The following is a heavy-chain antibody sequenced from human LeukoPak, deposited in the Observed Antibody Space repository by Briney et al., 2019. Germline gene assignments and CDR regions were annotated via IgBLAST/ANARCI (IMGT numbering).Heavy chain of an antibody. Sequence: VASLRLSCKASGYTFTSYDINWVRQSTGQGLEGLGGMNPNSAATGFAPTFRCRLMFTCNTSIHTAYMDPRRMRCEDTALYYCARIMGGGWNRLSLDVWGEGTPVTLSS. V-gene: IGHV1-8*01. J-gene: IGHJ6*02. CDR1: GYTFTSYD. CDR3: ARIMGGGWNRLSLDV. D-gene: IGHD1-1*01. CDR2: MNPNSAAT.